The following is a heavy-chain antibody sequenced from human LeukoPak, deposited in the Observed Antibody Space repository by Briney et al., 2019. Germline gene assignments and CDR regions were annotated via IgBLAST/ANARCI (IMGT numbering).Heavy chain of an antibody. D-gene: IGHD2-2*01. CDR3: ARARSAVVVPAAPSFDP. CDR2: ISYDGSNK. V-gene: IGHV3-30*03. J-gene: IGHJ5*02. Sequence: PGGSLRLSCAASGFTFSSYGMHWVRQAPGKGLEWVAVISYDGSNKYYADSVKGRFTISRDNSKNTLYLQMNSLRAEDTAVYYCARARSAVVVPAAPSFDPWGQGTLVTVSS. CDR1: GFTFSSYG.